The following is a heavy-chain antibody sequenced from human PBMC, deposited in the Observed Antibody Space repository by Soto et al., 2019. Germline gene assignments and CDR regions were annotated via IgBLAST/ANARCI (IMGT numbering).Heavy chain of an antibody. D-gene: IGHD2-21*01. Sequence: ASVKVSCKASGYTFTSYAMHWVRQAPGQRLEWMGWINAGNGNTKYSQKFQGRVTITRDTSASTAYMELSSLRSEDTAVYYCARELNSRVALSYGMDVWGQGTTVTVSS. CDR1: GYTFTSYA. V-gene: IGHV1-3*01. CDR2: INAGNGNT. J-gene: IGHJ6*02. CDR3: ARELNSRVALSYGMDV.